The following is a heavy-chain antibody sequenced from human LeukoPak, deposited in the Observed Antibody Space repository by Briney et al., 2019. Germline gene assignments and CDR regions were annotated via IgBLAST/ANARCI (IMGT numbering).Heavy chain of an antibody. Sequence: GGSLRLSCAASGFTFSTYAMSWVRQTPRKGLEWVSAISGNGGHVYYAESVKGRFTVSRDNSKNTLFLQMSSLVTEDSAVYFWAKRVIRGVISPFDFGGQGTRVTVSS. CDR1: GFTFSTYA. V-gene: IGHV3-23*01. CDR3: AKRVIRGVISPFDF. D-gene: IGHD3-10*01. CDR2: ISGNGGHV. J-gene: IGHJ4*02.